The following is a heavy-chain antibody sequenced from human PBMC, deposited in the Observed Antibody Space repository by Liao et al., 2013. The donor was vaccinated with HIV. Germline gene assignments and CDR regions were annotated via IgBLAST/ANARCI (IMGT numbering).Heavy chain of an antibody. CDR1: GASISTYY. CDR2: IYPSGST. Sequence: QVQLQESGPGLVKPSETLSLTCAVSGASISTYYWSWIRQPAGKGLEWIGRIYPSGSTNYNPSLKSRLTMSVDTSMPQFSLKLSSVTAADTAVYYCCAYYYASGSLGDYYMDVWGKGTTVTVSS. J-gene: IGHJ6*03. V-gene: IGHV4-4*07. CDR3: CAYYYASGSLGDYYMDV. D-gene: IGHD3-10*01.